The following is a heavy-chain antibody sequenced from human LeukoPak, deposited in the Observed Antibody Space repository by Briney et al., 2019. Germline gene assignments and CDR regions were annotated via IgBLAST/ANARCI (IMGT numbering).Heavy chain of an antibody. CDR2: ISGSGGST. J-gene: IGHJ4*02. CDR3: AKDPPGYCSGGSCYY. V-gene: IGHV3-23*01. D-gene: IGHD2-15*01. Sequence: RPGGSLRLPCAASGFTFSSYAMSWVRQAPGKGLEWVSAISGSGGSTYYADSVKGRFTISRDNSKNTLYLQMNSLRAEDTAVYYCAKDPPGYCSGGSCYYWGQGTLVTVSS. CDR1: GFTFSSYA.